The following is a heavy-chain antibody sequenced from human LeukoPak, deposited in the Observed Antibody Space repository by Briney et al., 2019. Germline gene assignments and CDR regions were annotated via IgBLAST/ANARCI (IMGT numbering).Heavy chain of an antibody. CDR1: GFTFSSYA. CDR2: ISGSGGST. CDR3: AKDRYDYVWGSYRWIPLDY. D-gene: IGHD3-16*02. V-gene: IGHV3-23*01. Sequence: PGGSLRLSCAASGFTFSSYAMSWVRQAPGKGLEWVSAISGSGGSTYYADSVKGRFTISRDNSKNTLYLQMNSLRAEDTAVYYCAKDRYDYVWGSYRWIPLDYWGQGTLVTVSS. J-gene: IGHJ4*02.